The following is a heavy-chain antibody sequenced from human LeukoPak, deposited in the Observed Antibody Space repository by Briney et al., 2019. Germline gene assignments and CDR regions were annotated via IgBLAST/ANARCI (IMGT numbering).Heavy chain of an antibody. J-gene: IGHJ6*03. CDR2: IIPIFGTA. CDR3: ARDVRSRVDRDYYYYSYMAV. CDR1: GGTFSSYA. V-gene: IGHV1-69*05. Sequence: SVKVSCKASGGTFSSYAISWVRQAPGQGLEWMGGIIPIFGTANYAQKFQGRVTITTDESTSTAYMELSSLRSEDTAVYYCARDVRSRVDRDYYYYSYMAVGGKGPTVTVPS. D-gene: IGHD3-3*01.